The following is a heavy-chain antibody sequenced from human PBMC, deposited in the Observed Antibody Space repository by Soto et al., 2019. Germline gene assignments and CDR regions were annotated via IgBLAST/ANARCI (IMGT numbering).Heavy chain of an antibody. CDR2: ITTYNGDT. V-gene: IGHV1-18*01. J-gene: IGHJ6*02. CDR3: VRGGILEANRPYYYYGLDV. D-gene: IGHD1-1*01. Sequence: VASVKVSCKASGYTFTNYGLNWVRQAPGQGLEWMGWITTYNGDTNYAQNLQGRITMTTDTSTNTAYMSLRSLRSDDTAIYYCVRGGILEANRPYYYYGLDVWGQGTPVTVSS. CDR1: GYTFTNYG.